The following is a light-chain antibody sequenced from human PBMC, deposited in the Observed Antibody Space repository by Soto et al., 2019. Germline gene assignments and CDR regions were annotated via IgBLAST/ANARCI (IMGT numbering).Light chain of an antibody. CDR2: RAS. CDR1: QSISSN. V-gene: IGKV3-15*01. J-gene: IGKJ1*01. CDR3: HQYENWPQT. Sequence: EIVMTQSPVTLSVSPGERATLSCRASQSISSNLAWYQQKLGQAPRLLIYRASTRATGIPARFSGSGSGTEFTLTISSLQSEDFALYYCHQYENWPQTFGQGTKVEI.